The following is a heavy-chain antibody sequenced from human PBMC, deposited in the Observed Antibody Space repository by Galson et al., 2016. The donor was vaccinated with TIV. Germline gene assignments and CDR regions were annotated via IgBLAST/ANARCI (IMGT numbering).Heavy chain of an antibody. CDR2: IYWNDDK. CDR3: AQTAMILSGWFDS. V-gene: IGHV2-5*01. Sequence: PALVKPTQTLTLTRTFSGFSLNTNGVGVGWIRQPPGKALEWLGLIYWNDDKRYSPPLKSRVTITKDTSRNQVVLTMTNMDPVDTATYYCAQTAMILSGWFDSWGQGTLVTVSS. CDR1: GFSLNTNGVG. D-gene: IGHD5-18*01. J-gene: IGHJ5*01.